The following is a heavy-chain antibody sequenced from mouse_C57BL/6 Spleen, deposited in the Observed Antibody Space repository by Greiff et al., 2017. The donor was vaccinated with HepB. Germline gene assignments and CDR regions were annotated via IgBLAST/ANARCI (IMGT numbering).Heavy chain of an antibody. CDR3: TRNYGSSYWFAD. CDR1: GYTFTDYE. CDR2: IDPETGGT. V-gene: IGHV1-15*01. J-gene: IGHJ3*01. D-gene: IGHD1-1*01. Sequence: QVQLKESGAELVRPGASVTLSCKASGYTFTDYEMHWVKQTPVHGLEWIGAIDPETGGTAYNQKFKGKAILTADKSSSTAYMELRSLTSEDSAVYYCTRNYGSSYWFADWGQGTLVTVSA.